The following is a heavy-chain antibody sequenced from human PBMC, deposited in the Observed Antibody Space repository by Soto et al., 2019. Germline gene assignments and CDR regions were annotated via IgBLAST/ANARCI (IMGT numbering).Heavy chain of an antibody. J-gene: IGHJ4*02. Sequence: EVQLVESGGGLVQPGGSLRLSCAASGFTFSGDWMHWCRQAAGKGLVWFSRINMDGTRTNYADSVKGRFTISRDNAKNTLYLQMDSLRVDDTAVYFCARGPRGLYHHDYWGQGALVTVSS. CDR3: ARGPRGLYHHDY. V-gene: IGHV3-74*01. CDR1: GFTFSGDW. CDR2: INMDGTRT. D-gene: IGHD2-2*01.